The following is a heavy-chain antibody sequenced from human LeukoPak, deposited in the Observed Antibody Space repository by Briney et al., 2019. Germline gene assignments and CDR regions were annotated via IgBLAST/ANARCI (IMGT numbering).Heavy chain of an antibody. CDR2: MSSDGTNT. D-gene: IGHD3-10*01. Sequence: GGSLRLSCAASGFSFSSYAMHWVRQAPGKGLEWVAVMSSDGTNTYYAASVKGRFTISRDISKNTLYLQMNSLRAEDTAVYYCAREVSVVRGVNWGQGTLVTVSS. CDR1: GFSFSSYA. J-gene: IGHJ4*02. V-gene: IGHV3-30-3*01. CDR3: AREVSVVRGVN.